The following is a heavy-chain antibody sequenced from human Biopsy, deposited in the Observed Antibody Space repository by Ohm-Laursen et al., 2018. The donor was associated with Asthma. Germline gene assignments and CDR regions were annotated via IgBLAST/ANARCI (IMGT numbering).Heavy chain of an antibody. CDR2: VSYNGGVA. J-gene: IGHJ4*02. CDR1: GFVFRSHA. Sequence: SLRLSCTASGFVFRSHAMHWVRQAPGKGLEWVAVVSYNGGVAHYADSMKGRFTISRDNAKSTLYLQMNRLRTDDTAVYYCAKRRGYSDLTDFDHWGQGTLVTVSS. V-gene: IGHV3-30*18. CDR3: AKRRGYSDLTDFDH. D-gene: IGHD3-3*01.